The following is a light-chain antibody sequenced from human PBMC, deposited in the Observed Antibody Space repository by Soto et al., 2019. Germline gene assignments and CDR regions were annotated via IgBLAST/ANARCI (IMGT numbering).Light chain of an antibody. CDR2: AAS. CDR3: EQCYITART. V-gene: IGKV1-39*01. Sequence: VKMTLSPYCLSASVGDSVTITCRASQRISFYLNWYQQKPGNAPKVLIYAASNLQTGVPSRFSGSGSGTDYTLTIKTRHPGGFATSISEQCYITARTFGQGTRLEI. J-gene: IGKJ5*01. CDR1: QRISFY.